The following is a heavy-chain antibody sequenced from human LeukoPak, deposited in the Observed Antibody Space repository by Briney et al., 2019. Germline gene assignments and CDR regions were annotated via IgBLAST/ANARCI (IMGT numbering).Heavy chain of an antibody. CDR3: ARDRLVRGVYYYYGMDV. V-gene: IGHV3-33*01. J-gene: IGHJ6*02. D-gene: IGHD3-10*01. CDR2: IWYDGSNK. Sequence: PGRSLRLSCAASGFTFSSYGMHWVRQAPGKGLEWVAVIWYDGSNKYYADSVKGRLTISRDNSKNTLYLQMNSLSAEDTAVYYCARDRLVRGVYYYYGMDVWGQGTTVTVSS. CDR1: GFTFSSYG.